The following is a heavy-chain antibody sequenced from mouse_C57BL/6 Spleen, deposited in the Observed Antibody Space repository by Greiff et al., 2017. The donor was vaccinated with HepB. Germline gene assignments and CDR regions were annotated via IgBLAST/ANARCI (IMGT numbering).Heavy chain of an antibody. CDR2: INPNNGGT. J-gene: IGHJ3*01. CDR3: ARSYDGYPAWFAY. D-gene: IGHD2-3*01. V-gene: IGHV1-22*01. CDR1: GYTFTDYN. Sequence: EVQLQQSGPELVKPGASVKMSCKASGYTFTDYNMHWVKQSHGKSLEWIGYINPNNGGTSYNQKFKGKATLTVNKSSSPAYMELRSLTSEDSAVYYCARSYDGYPAWFAYWGQGTLVTVSA.